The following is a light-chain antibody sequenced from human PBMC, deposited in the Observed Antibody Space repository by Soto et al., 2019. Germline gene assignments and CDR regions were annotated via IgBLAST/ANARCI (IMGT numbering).Light chain of an antibody. J-gene: IGLJ1*01. Sequence: QSVLTQPPSASGTPGQRVTVSCSGSSSNIGKNTVNWYQQFPGTAPKLLIHANNLRPSGVPDRFSGSKSGTSASLAISGLQSEDDAEYFCAAWDDTLSGYVFGTVTKLTVL. CDR3: AAWDDTLSGYV. CDR2: ANN. CDR1: SSNIGKNT. V-gene: IGLV1-44*01.